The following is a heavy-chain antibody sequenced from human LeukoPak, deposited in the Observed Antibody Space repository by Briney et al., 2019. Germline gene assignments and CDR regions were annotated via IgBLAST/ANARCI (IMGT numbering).Heavy chain of an antibody. CDR2: INPNSGGT. Sequence: EASVKVSCKASGYTFTGYYMHWVRQAPGQGLEWMGWINPNSGGTNYAQKFQGRVTMTRDTSISTAYMELSRLRSDDTAVYYCARAWGGSGSYPFDYWGQGTLVTVSS. V-gene: IGHV1-2*02. D-gene: IGHD3-10*01. J-gene: IGHJ4*02. CDR3: ARAWGGSGSYPFDY. CDR1: GYTFTGYY.